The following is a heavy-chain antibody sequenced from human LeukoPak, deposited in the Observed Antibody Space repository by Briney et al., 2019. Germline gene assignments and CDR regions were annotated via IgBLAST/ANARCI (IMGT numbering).Heavy chain of an antibody. Sequence: VQPGGSLRLSCAASGFTFSSYAMNWVRQAPGKGLEWVSAISGSGGSTYYADSVKGRFTISRDNSKNTLYLQMNSLRAEDTAVYYCAKTTTRYSSGWLDYWGQGTLVTVSS. J-gene: IGHJ4*02. CDR2: ISGSGGST. CDR3: AKTTTRYSSGWLDY. D-gene: IGHD6-19*01. V-gene: IGHV3-23*01. CDR1: GFTFSSYA.